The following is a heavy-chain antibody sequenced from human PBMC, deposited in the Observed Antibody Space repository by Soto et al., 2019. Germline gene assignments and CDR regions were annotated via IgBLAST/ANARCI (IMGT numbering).Heavy chain of an antibody. CDR3: AREVTDFDYYYGMDV. D-gene: IGHD3-3*01. CDR1: GFTFSSYG. CDR2: IWYDGSNK. Sequence: SGGSLRLSCAASGFTFSSYGMHWVRQAPGKGLEWVAVIWYDGSNKYYADSVKGRFTISRDNSKNTLYLQMNSLRAEDTAVYYCAREVTDFDYYYGMDVWGQGTTVTAP. J-gene: IGHJ6*02. V-gene: IGHV3-33*01.